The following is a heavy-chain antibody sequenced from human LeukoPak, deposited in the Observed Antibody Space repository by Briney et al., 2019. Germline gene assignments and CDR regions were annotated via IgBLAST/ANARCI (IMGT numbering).Heavy chain of an antibody. Sequence: SETLSLTCTVSGGSISSYYWSWIRQPPGKGLEWIGYIYYSGGANYNPSLKSRVTISVDTSKKQFSLRLSSVTAADTAVYYCARRGGDSSGNFDYWGQGTLVTVSS. V-gene: IGHV4-59*08. CDR1: GGSISSYY. CDR3: ARRGGDSSGNFDY. D-gene: IGHD3-22*01. CDR2: IYYSGGA. J-gene: IGHJ4*02.